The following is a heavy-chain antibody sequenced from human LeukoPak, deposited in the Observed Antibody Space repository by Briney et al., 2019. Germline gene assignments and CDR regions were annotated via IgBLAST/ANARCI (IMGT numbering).Heavy chain of an antibody. CDR1: GYTLTELS. Sequence: ASVKVSCKVSGYTLTELSMHWVRQAPGKGLEWMGGFDPEDGETIYAQKFQGRVTMTGDTSTDTAYMELSSLRSEDTAVYYCSRADYSSGWLTDYWGQGTLVTVSS. CDR3: SRADYSSGWLTDY. V-gene: IGHV1-24*01. J-gene: IGHJ4*02. D-gene: IGHD6-19*01. CDR2: FDPEDGET.